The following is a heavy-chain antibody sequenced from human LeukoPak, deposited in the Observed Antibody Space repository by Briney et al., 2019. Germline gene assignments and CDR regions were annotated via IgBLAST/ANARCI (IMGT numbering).Heavy chain of an antibody. CDR3: ARTFYDILTGYPLDAFDI. D-gene: IGHD3-9*01. V-gene: IGHV1-2*02. Sequence: ASVKVSCKASGYSFTSHYMHWVRQAPGQGLEWMGWINPNSGGTNYAQKFQGRVTMTRDTSISTAYMELSRLRSDDTAVYYCARTFYDILTGYPLDAFDIWGQGAMVTVSS. CDR1: GYSFTSHY. J-gene: IGHJ3*02. CDR2: INPNSGGT.